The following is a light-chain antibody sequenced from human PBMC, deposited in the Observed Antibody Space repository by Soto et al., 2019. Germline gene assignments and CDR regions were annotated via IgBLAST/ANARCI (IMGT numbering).Light chain of an antibody. J-gene: IGKJ2*01. CDR1: QNILYSSNNNNY. CDR3: HQFYSTPYT. Sequence: DIVMTQSPDSLAVSLGERATINCKSSQNILYSSNNNNYLAWYQQKPGQHPRLLIYWASTREFGVPDRFSGSVSGTDFTLTISSLQAEDVAVYYCHQFYSTPYTFGQGTKLEIK. V-gene: IGKV4-1*01. CDR2: WAS.